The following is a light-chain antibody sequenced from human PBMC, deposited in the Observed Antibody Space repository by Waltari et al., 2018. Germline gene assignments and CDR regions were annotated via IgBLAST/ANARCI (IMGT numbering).Light chain of an antibody. CDR3: QQYDISPLT. V-gene: IGKV3-20*01. CDR2: GAS. Sequence: EIVLTQSPGTLSLSPGERATLSCRASQTVRTTYLAWYQQKPGQAPTPLIYGASSRATGIPDRFSGSVSGTDFSLTISSLEPEDFAVYYCQQYDISPLTFGGGTKVEIK. J-gene: IGKJ4*01. CDR1: QTVRTTY.